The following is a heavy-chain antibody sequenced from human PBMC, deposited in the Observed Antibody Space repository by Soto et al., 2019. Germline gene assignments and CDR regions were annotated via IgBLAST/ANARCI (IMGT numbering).Heavy chain of an antibody. J-gene: IGHJ5*02. V-gene: IGHV1-69*06. CDR1: GGTFSSYA. CDR3: ARKEYYYDSSGLYNWFDP. Sequence: SVKVSCKASGGTFSSYAISWVRQAPGQGLEWMGGIIPIFGTANYAQKFQGRVTITADKSTSTAYMELSSLRSEDTAVYYCARKEYYYDSSGLYNWFDPWGQGTLVTVSS. D-gene: IGHD3-22*01. CDR2: IIPIFGTA.